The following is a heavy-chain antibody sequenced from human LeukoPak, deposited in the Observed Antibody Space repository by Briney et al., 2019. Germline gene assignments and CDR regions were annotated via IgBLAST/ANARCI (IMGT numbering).Heavy chain of an antibody. CDR2: INPNSGGT. CDR3: ARDPRGYAWEIDY. V-gene: IGHV1-2*02. D-gene: IGHD3-16*01. J-gene: IGHJ4*02. CDR1: GYTFTGYY. Sequence: ASVKVSCKASGYTFTGYYMHWVRQAPGQGLEWMGWINPNSGGTNYAQKFQGRVTMTRDTSISTAYMELSRLRSDDTAVYYCARDPRGYAWEIDYWGQGTLVTVSP.